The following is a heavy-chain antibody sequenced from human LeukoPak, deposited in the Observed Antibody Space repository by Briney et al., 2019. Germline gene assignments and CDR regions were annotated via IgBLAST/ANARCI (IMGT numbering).Heavy chain of an antibody. J-gene: IGHJ5*02. CDR3: ARTPQWGSAFFDP. CDR1: GGSISSYY. V-gene: IGHV4-59*01. CDR2: IYYSGST. D-gene: IGHD3-16*01. Sequence: SETLSLTCTVSGGSISSYYWSWIRQPPGKGLEWIGYIYYSGSTNYNPSLKSRVTISVDTSKNQFSLKLSSVTAADTAVYYCARTPQWGSAFFDPWGQGTLVTVSS.